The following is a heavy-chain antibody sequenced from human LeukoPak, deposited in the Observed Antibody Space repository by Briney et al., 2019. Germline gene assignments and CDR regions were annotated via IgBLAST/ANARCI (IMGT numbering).Heavy chain of an antibody. Sequence: SETLSLTCTVSGGSISSYYWSWIRQPPGKGLEWIGYIYYSGSTNYNPSLKSRVTISVDRSKNQFSLKLSSVTAADTAVYYCARAGYCSSTSCYPNWFDPWGQGTLVTVSS. J-gene: IGHJ5*02. CDR1: GGSISSYY. V-gene: IGHV4-59*12. CDR3: ARAGYCSSTSCYPNWFDP. D-gene: IGHD2-2*01. CDR2: IYYSGST.